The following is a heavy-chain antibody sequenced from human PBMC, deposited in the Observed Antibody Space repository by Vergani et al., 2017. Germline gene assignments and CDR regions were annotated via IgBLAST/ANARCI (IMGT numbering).Heavy chain of an antibody. Sequence: QVQLQESGPGLVKPSETLSLTCTVSGGSISSYYWSWIRQPAGKGLEWIGRIYTRGSTNYNPSLKSRVTMSVDTSKNQVSLKLSSVTAADTAVYYCATDGLKGSSGWKDNWFDPWGQGTLGTVSS. V-gene: IGHV4-4*07. CDR3: ATDGLKGSSGWKDNWFDP. D-gene: IGHD6-19*01. CDR1: GGSISSYY. J-gene: IGHJ5*02. CDR2: IYTRGST.